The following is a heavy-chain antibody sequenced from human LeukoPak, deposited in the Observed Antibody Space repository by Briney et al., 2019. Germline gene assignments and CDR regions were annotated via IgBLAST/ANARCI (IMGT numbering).Heavy chain of an antibody. CDR1: GGSLSSNSYY. J-gene: IGHJ4*02. Sequence: SETLSLTCTVSGGSLSSNSYYWGWIRQPPGKGLEWIGSIYYSGSTYYNPSLKSRVTISVDTSKNQFSLKLSSVTTADTAVYYCAGEMVRGGNFDYWGQGTLVTVSS. CDR3: AGEMVRGGNFDY. D-gene: IGHD3-10*01. V-gene: IGHV4-39*07. CDR2: IYYSGST.